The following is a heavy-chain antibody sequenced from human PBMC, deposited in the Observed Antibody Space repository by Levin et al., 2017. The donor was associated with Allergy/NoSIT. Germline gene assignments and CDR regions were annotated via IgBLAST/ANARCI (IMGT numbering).Heavy chain of an antibody. J-gene: IGHJ6*02. V-gene: IGHV3-30*07. D-gene: IGHD2-2*01. Sequence: DSVKGRFTISRDNSKNTLYLQMNSLRAEDTAVYYCARALVPAATNHYYGLDVWGQGTTVTVSS. CDR3: ARALVPAATNHYYGLDV.